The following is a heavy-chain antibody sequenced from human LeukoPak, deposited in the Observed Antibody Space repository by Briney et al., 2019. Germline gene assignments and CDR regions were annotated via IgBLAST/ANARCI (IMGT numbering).Heavy chain of an antibody. CDR2: ISGSGGST. D-gene: IGHD5-12*01. CDR3: AKDFGGYVMNWFDP. Sequence: GGSLRLSCAATGFTFSSYAMSWVRQAPGKGLEWVSAISGSGGSTYYADSVKGRFTISRDNSKNTLYLQMNSLRAEDTAVYYCAKDFGGYVMNWFDPWGQGTLVTVSS. J-gene: IGHJ5*02. V-gene: IGHV3-23*01. CDR1: GFTFSSYA.